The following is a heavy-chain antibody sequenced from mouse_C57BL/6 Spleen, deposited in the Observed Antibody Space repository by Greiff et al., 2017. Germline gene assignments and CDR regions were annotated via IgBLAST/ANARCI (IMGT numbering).Heavy chain of an antibody. CDR2: IWSGGST. D-gene: IGHD1-1*01. Sequence: VQLQQPGPGLVQPSQSLSITCTVSGFSLTSYCVHWVRQSPGQGLEWLGVIWSGGSTDYNAAFISRLSISKDNSKSQVFFKMNSLQADDTAIYYCACITTVEDRYFDVWGTGTTVTVSS. V-gene: IGHV2-2*01. CDR1: GFSLTSYC. CDR3: ACITTVEDRYFDV. J-gene: IGHJ1*03.